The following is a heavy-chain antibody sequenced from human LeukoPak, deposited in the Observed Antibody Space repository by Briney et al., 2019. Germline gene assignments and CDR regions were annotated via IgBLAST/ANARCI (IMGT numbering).Heavy chain of an antibody. CDR2: IIPIFGTA. CDR3: ARCQRIAAAGYYFDY. CDR1: GYTFTSYG. D-gene: IGHD6-13*01. J-gene: IGHJ4*02. Sequence: SVKVSCKASGYTFTSYGISWVRQAPGQGLEWMGGIIPIFGTANYAQKFQGRVTITADESTSTAYMELSSLRSEDTAVYYCARCQRIAAAGYYFDYWGQGTLVTVSS. V-gene: IGHV1-69*13.